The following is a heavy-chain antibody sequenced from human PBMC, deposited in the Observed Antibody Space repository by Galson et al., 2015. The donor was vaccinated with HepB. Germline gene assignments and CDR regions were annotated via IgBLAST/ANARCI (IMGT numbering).Heavy chain of an antibody. J-gene: IGHJ6*02. V-gene: IGHV3-30*18. Sequence: SLRLSCAASGFTFSDYGMHWARQAPGKGLEWVAVISYDGGNKYYADSVKGRFTISRDNSKNTLYLQMNSLRVEDTAVYYCAKVRIGGAGISYGMDVWGQGTTVTVSS. CDR3: AKVRIGGAGISYGMDV. CDR1: GFTFSDYG. D-gene: IGHD6-13*01. CDR2: ISYDGGNK.